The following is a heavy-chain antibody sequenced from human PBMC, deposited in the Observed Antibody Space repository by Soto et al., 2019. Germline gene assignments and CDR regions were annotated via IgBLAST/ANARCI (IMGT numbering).Heavy chain of an antibody. Sequence: PSETLSLTCTVSGGSISSGGYYWSWIRHHPGKGLEWIGYIYYSGRTYYNPSLHSRVSIEVDTTENQFSLKLTSVTAADTSVYYCARGSFSSSSSWFDPWGRGTLVTVSS. CDR1: GGSISSGGYY. J-gene: IGHJ5*02. D-gene: IGHD6-6*01. V-gene: IGHV4-31*03. CDR3: ARGSFSSSSSWFDP. CDR2: IYYSGRT.